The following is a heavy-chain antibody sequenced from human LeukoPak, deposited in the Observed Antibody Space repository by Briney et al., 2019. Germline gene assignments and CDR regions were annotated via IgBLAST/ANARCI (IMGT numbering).Heavy chain of an antibody. D-gene: IGHD4-17*01. CDR2: ISGSGGST. V-gene: IGHV3-23*01. Sequence: RPGGSLRLSCAASGFTFSSYAMSWVRQAPGKGLEWVSAISGSGGSTYYADSVKGRFTISRDNSKNTLYLQMNSLRAEDTAVYYCAKEIWPTVTPPGWTYFDYWGQGALVTVSS. J-gene: IGHJ4*02. CDR3: AKEIWPTVTPPGWTYFDY. CDR1: GFTFSSYA.